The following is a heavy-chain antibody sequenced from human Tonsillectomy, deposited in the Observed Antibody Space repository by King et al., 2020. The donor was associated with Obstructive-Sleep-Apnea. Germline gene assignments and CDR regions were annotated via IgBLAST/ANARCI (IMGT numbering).Heavy chain of an antibody. D-gene: IGHD6-19*01. CDR3: ARGGGYITVAGRIDL. Sequence: VQLQESGPGLVKPSEALSLTCTVSGGSISTNYLNWIRQPPGQRLEWSGHIHYTGNTDYNPSLKSRVTISQDTSKDQFSLKLTSETTADTAIYYCARGGGYITVAGRIDLWGQGTLVTVSS. J-gene: IGHJ5*02. V-gene: IGHV4-59*01. CDR2: IHYTGNT. CDR1: GGSISTNY.